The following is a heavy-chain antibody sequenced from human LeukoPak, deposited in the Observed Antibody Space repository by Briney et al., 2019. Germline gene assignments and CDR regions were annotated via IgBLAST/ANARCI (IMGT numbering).Heavy chain of an antibody. Sequence: GGSLRLSCAVSGFIIRSSWMSWVRQTPGKGLEWVADMNEDGSVTYYVDSVKGRFTVSRDNAKNSLYLQMSSLRAEDTAVYYCARDPAWGAIDYWGQGTLVTVSS. CDR2: MNEDGSVT. CDR3: ARDPAWGAIDY. V-gene: IGHV3-7*01. J-gene: IGHJ4*02. CDR1: GFIIRSSW. D-gene: IGHD7-27*01.